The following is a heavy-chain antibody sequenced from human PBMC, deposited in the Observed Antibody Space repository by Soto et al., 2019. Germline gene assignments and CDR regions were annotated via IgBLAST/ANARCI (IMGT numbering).Heavy chain of an antibody. Sequence: LSLTCTVSGGSISSYYCSWIRQPPGKGLEWIGYIYYSGSTNYNPSLKSRVTISVDTSKNQFSLKLSSVTAADTAVYYCAKVNDFWTGYYSTNWFDPWGQGTLVTVSS. CDR3: AKVNDFWTGYYSTNWFDP. D-gene: IGHD3-3*01. CDR2: IYYSGST. J-gene: IGHJ5*02. V-gene: IGHV4-59*01. CDR1: GGSISSYY.